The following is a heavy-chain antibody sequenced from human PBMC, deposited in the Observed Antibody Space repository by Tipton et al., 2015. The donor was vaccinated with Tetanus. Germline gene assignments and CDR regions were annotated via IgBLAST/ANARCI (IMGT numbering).Heavy chain of an antibody. CDR1: GFTFSDFS. D-gene: IGHD6-13*01. V-gene: IGHV3-48*02. CDR3: ARDGYSSRWDFDY. J-gene: IGHJ4*02. Sequence: SLRLSCAASGFTFSDFSMNWVRQAPGKGLQWISYISRTSGTIYYADSVKGRFTVSRDNAKNALYLQMNSLRDEDTAVYYCARDGYSSRWDFDYWGQGTLVTVSS. CDR2: ISRTSGTI.